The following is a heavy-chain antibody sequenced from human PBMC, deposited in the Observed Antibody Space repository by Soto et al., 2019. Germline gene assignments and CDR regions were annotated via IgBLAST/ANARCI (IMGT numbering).Heavy chain of an antibody. CDR3: AADRCLNGVCYLVWW. J-gene: IGHJ4*02. D-gene: IGHD2-8*01. CDR1: GVTFSNAW. CDR2: IKSKTDGGTT. V-gene: IGHV3-15*07. Sequence: EVQLVESGGGLVKPGGSLRLSCAASGVTFSNAWMNWVRQAPGKGLEWVGRIKSKTDGGTTDYAAPVKGRFTISRDDSKNTLYLQMNNLETEDTAVYYCAADRCLNGVCYLVWWWGQGTLVTVSS.